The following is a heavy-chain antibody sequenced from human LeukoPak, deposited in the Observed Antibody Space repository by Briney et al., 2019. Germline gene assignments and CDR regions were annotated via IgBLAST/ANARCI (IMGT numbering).Heavy chain of an antibody. CDR1: GGSISSNNYY. CDR2: IYYSGTT. D-gene: IGHD3-9*01. Sequence: PSETLSLTCTVSGGSISSNNYYWGWIRQPPGKGLEWLGTIYYSGTTYYSPTLLSRGTLSVDMSKNQFSLKLYSVTAADTAVYYWAGHRGPGRYFDCGPFDSWGQGTPVTVSS. V-gene: IGHV4-39*01. CDR3: AGHRGPGRYFDCGPFDS. J-gene: IGHJ4*02.